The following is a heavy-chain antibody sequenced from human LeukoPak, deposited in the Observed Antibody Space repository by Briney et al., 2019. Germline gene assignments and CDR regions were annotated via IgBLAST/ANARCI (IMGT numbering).Heavy chain of an antibody. CDR3: AKDKGWGYSTYDFYGMDV. D-gene: IGHD1-26*01. Sequence: GGSLRLSSAASRFTFSSYAMSWVRQAPGRGLEWVSAISGSGGNTYYADSVKGRFTISRDNSKNTLYLQMNSLRAEDTAVYYCAKDKGWGYSTYDFYGMDVWGQGTTVTVSS. V-gene: IGHV3-23*01. J-gene: IGHJ6*02. CDR1: RFTFSSYA. CDR2: ISGSGGNT.